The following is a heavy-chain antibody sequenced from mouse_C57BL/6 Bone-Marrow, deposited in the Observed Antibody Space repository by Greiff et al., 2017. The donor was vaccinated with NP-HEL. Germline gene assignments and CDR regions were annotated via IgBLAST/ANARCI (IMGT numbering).Heavy chain of an antibody. V-gene: IGHV2-9-1*01. CDR2: IWTGGGT. CDR1: GFSLTSYA. CDR3: ARKTYYDYDGFDY. D-gene: IGHD2-4*01. J-gene: IGHJ2*01. Sequence: VQVVESGPGLVAPSQSLSITCTVSGFSLTSYAISWVRQPPGKGLEWLGVIWTGGGTNYNSALKSRLSLSKDNSKSQVFLKMNSLQTDDTARYYCARKTYYDYDGFDYWGQGTTLTVSS.